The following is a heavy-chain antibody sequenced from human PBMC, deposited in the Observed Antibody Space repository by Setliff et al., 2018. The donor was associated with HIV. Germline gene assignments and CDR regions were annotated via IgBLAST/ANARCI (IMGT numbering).Heavy chain of an antibody. CDR3: AKLQEGHVYSHYDS. V-gene: IGHV3-7*03. J-gene: IGHJ4*02. Sequence: GGSLRLSCAASGFTFSSAWMGWVRQAPAKGLEWVANISPDGSATYYVDSVKGRFTISRDNAKNSLYLHMNSLRADDTAVYYCAKLQEGHVYSHYDSWGQGTLVTVSS. CDR2: ISPDGSAT. CDR1: GFTFSSAW. D-gene: IGHD2-21*01.